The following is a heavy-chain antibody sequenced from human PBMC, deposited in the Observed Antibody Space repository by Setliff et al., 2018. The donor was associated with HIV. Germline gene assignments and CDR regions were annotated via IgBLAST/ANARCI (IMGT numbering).Heavy chain of an antibody. V-gene: IGHV3-74*03. CDR3: ARDLSYDYDRSSDTFDY. Sequence: LRLSCAASGFTFSPYWMHWVRQAPGKGLVWVSRINSDGTSTTYADSVKGRFTISRDNAKSTLYLQMNSLRAEDTAVYYCARDLSYDYDRSSDTFDYWGQGTLVTVSS. D-gene: IGHD3-22*01. CDR1: GFTFSPYW. CDR2: INSDGTST. J-gene: IGHJ4*02.